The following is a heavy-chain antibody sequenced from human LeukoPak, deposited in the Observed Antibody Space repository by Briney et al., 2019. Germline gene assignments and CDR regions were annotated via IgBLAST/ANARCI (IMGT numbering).Heavy chain of an antibody. CDR2: INLDSGGT. D-gene: IGHD5/OR15-5a*01. Sequence: ASVKVSCKASGYTFTSYGISWVRQAPGQGLEWMGRINLDSGGTYYTQKFQGRITMTRDTSISTAYVELNGLTSDDTAVYYCARDLSSTANWEFDYWGQGTLVTVSS. J-gene: IGHJ4*02. V-gene: IGHV1-2*06. CDR3: ARDLSSTANWEFDY. CDR1: GYTFTSYG.